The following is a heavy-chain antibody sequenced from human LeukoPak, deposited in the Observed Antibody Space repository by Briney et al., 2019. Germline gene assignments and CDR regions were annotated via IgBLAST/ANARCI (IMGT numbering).Heavy chain of an antibody. CDR1: GGSISSYY. CDR2: IYYSGST. Sequence: SETLSLTCTVSGGSISSYYWSWIRQPPGKGLEWIGYIYYSGSTNYNPSLKSRVTISVDTSKNQFSLKLSSVTAADTAVYYCARRTYSSGYDYWGQGILVTVSS. J-gene: IGHJ4*02. D-gene: IGHD6-19*01. CDR3: ARRTYSSGYDY. V-gene: IGHV4-59*08.